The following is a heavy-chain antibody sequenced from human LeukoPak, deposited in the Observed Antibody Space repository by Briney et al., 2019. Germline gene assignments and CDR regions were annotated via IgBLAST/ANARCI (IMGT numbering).Heavy chain of an antibody. V-gene: IGHV4-39*01. Sequence: SATLSLTCAVSGGSVNSSSYYWGWIRQPPGKGLEWIGSIYYRGSTYYNPSLKSRVTISVDTSKNQFSLKLNSVAAADTAVYYCARHYWYFDLWGRGTLVTVSS. CDR1: GGSVNSSSYY. J-gene: IGHJ2*01. CDR2: IYYRGST. CDR3: ARHYWYFDL.